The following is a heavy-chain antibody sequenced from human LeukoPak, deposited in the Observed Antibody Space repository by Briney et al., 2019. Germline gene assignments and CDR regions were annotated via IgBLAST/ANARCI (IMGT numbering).Heavy chain of an antibody. J-gene: IGHJ6*02. CDR2: INPNSGGT. D-gene: IGHD2-2*02. CDR3: ARDIVPAAIDYYGMDV. V-gene: IGHV1-2*02. CDR1: GYTFTGYY. Sequence: ASVKVSCKASGYTFTGYYMHWVRQAPGQGLEWMGSINPNSGGTNYAQKFQGRVTMTRDTSISTAYMELSRLRSDDTAVYYCARDIVPAAIDYYGMDVWGQGTTVTVSS.